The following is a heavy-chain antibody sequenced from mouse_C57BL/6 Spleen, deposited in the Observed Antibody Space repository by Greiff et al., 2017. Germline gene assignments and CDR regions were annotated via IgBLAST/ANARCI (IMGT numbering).Heavy chain of an antibody. CDR1: GYSFTGYY. CDR2: IYPYNGVS. V-gene: IGHV1-31*01. CDR3: ARRGFTTVVTGFDV. Sequence: VQLKQSGPELVKPGASVKISCKASGYSFTGYYMHWVKQSHGNILDWIGYIYPYNGVSSYNQKFKGKATLTVDKSSSTAYMELRSLTSEDSAVYYCARRGFTTVVTGFDVWGTGTTVTVSS. J-gene: IGHJ1*03. D-gene: IGHD1-1*01.